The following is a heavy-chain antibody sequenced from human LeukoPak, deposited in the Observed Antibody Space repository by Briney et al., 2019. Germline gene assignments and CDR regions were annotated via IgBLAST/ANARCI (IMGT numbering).Heavy chain of an antibody. Sequence: PSETLSLTCTVSGGSISSRPYYWGWVRQPPGKGLEWIGTISYSGTTYYSPSLKSRVTISLDTSKNQFSLKLSSVTAADTAIYCARDFSSSSTVYYYYYMDVWGKGTTVTVSS. J-gene: IGHJ6*03. V-gene: IGHV4-39*07. CDR2: ISYSGTT. D-gene: IGHD6-6*01. CDR3: ARDFSSSSTVYYYYYMDV. CDR1: GGSISSRPYY.